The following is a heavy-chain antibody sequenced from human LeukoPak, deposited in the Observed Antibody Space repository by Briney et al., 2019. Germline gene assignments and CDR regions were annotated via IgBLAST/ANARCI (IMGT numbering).Heavy chain of an antibody. CDR1: GGSIISYY. Sequence: SETLPLTCTVSGGSIISYYWSWIGQPPGRGREGMGDIYYSGSTNYKPSLTSRVTISVDTSKSQFSLKLSSVTAADTAVYYCAREWMVPDWFDPWGQGTLVTVSS. CDR3: AREWMVPDWFDP. V-gene: IGHV4-59*01. D-gene: IGHD6-19*01. J-gene: IGHJ5*02. CDR2: IYYSGST.